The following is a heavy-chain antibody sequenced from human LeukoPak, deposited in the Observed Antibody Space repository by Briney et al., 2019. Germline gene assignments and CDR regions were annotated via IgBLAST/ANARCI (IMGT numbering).Heavy chain of an antibody. CDR3: ARVGLQTGDDAFDI. J-gene: IGHJ3*02. Sequence: EASVKVSCKASGYTFTSYDINWVRQATGQGLEWMGWMNANSGGTNYAQKFQGRVTMTRDTSISTAYMELSRLRSDDTAVYYCARVGLQTGDDAFDIWGQGTMVTVSS. CDR1: GYTFTSYD. D-gene: IGHD4-11*01. V-gene: IGHV1-2*02. CDR2: MNANSGGT.